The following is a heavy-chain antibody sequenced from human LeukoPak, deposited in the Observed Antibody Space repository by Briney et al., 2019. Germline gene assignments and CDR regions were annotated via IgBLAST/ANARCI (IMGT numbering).Heavy chain of an antibody. CDR3: ARENGDYVFFDY. Sequence: SQTLSLTCTVSGGSISSGDYYWSWIRQPPGKGLEWIGYIYYSGSTYYNPSLKSRVTISVDTSKNQFSLKLSSVTAADTAVYYCARENGDYVFFDYWGQGTLVTVSS. D-gene: IGHD4-17*01. V-gene: IGHV4-30-4*01. J-gene: IGHJ4*02. CDR1: GGSISSGDYY. CDR2: IYYSGST.